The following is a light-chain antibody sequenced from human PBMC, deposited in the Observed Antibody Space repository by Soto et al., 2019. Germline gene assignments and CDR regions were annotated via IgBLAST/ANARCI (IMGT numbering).Light chain of an antibody. CDR1: SSDVGAYNH. Sequence: QSVLTQPASVSGSPGQSITISCTGTSSDVGAYNHVSWYQQHPGKAPQLIIYEVINRPSGLSNRFSASKSGNTASLTISGLQAEDEADYYCCSYTTSSTLVFGTGTKLTVL. CDR3: CSYTTSSTLV. V-gene: IGLV2-14*01. CDR2: EVI. J-gene: IGLJ1*01.